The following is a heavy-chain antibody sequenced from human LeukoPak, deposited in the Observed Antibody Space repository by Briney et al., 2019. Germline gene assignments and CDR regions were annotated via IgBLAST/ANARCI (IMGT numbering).Heavy chain of an antibody. CDR3: ARDRGSGSFDY. CDR2: ISSSSSYI. Sequence: GGSLTLSCAASGFTFSSYSKNWVRHAPGKGLEGVSSISSSSSYIYYADSVKGRFTISRVNAKNSLYLEMDSLRAEDTAVYFCARDRGSGSFDYWGQGTLVTVSS. CDR1: GFTFSSYS. V-gene: IGHV3-21*04. J-gene: IGHJ4*02. D-gene: IGHD3-10*01.